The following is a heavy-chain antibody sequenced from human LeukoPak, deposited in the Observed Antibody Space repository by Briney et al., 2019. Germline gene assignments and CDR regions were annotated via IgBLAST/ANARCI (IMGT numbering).Heavy chain of an antibody. CDR3: AGGSVVRGVLNYYGMDV. CDR2: INSSSSYI. D-gene: IGHD3-10*01. J-gene: IGHJ6*04. Sequence: GGALRLSYAASGFPFSRYSMNWVRPAAGKGLEWVSSINSSSSYIYYSDSVKGRFTISRDNAKTSLYLQMNSLRAEDTAVYYCAGGSVVRGVLNYYGMDVWGKGTTVTVSS. V-gene: IGHV3-21*01. CDR1: GFPFSRYS.